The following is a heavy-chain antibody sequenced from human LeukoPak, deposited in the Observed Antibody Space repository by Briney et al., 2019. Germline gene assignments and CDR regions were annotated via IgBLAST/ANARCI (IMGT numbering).Heavy chain of an antibody. D-gene: IGHD3-22*01. J-gene: IGHJ4*02. CDR2: IIPMFRTA. Sequence: ASVKVSCKASGGTFSRSAVNWVRQAPGQGLEWMRGIIPMFRTANYAQKFRGRVTITADESTSTAYMELNSLRSEDTAVYYCARDASIHDSSSYYFLWWGLGTLVTVSS. CDR3: ARDASIHDSSSYYFLW. CDR1: GGTFSRSA. V-gene: IGHV1-69*13.